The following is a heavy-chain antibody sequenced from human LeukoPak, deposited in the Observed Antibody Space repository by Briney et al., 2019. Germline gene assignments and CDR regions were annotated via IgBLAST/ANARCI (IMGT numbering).Heavy chain of an antibody. CDR2: IYYSGST. Sequence: PSETLSLTCTVSGGSISSYYWSWIRQPPGKGLEWIGYIYYSGSTNYNPSLKSRVTISVDTSKNQFSLKLSSATAADTAVYYCARSSIAARKNYFDYWGQGTLVTVSS. CDR3: ARSSIAARKNYFDY. CDR1: GGSISSYY. V-gene: IGHV4-59*01. J-gene: IGHJ4*02. D-gene: IGHD6-6*01.